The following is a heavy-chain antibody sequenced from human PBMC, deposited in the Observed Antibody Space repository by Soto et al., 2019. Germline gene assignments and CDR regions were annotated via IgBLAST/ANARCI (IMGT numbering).Heavy chain of an antibody. CDR1: GFTFSSYS. CDR3: ARDITLVRGVMSWFDP. D-gene: IGHD3-10*01. J-gene: IGHJ5*02. CDR2: ISSSSSYI. V-gene: IGHV3-21*01. Sequence: PGGSLRLSCAASGFTFSSYSMNWVRQAPGKGLEWVSSISSSSSYIYYADSVKGRFTISRDNAKNSLYLQMNSLRAEDTAVYYCARDITLVRGVMSWFDPWGQGTLVTVSS.